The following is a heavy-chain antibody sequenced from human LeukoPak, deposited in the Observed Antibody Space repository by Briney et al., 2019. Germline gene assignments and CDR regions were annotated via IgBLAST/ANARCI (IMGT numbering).Heavy chain of an antibody. J-gene: IGHJ4*02. CDR2: ISGSGGST. Sequence: PGGSLRLSCAASGFTFSSHAMSWVRQAPGKGLEWVSAISGSGGSTYSADSVKGRFTISRDNSKSTLYLQMNSLRAEDTAVYYCARVTYGSGTYGAFDYWGQGTLVTVSS. V-gene: IGHV3-23*01. CDR3: ARVTYGSGTYGAFDY. CDR1: GFTFSSHA. D-gene: IGHD3-10*01.